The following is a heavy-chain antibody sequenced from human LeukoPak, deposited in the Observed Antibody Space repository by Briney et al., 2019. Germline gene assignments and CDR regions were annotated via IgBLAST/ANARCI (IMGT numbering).Heavy chain of an antibody. CDR3: ARLGADTRIVGATLIFDY. V-gene: IGHV4-39*01. J-gene: IGHJ4*02. Sequence: SETLSLTCTVTGGSISSSTYYWGWIRQPPGKGLEWIGSIYYSGSTYYNPSLKSRVTISVDTSKNQFSLKLSSVTAADTAVYYCARLGADTRIVGATLIFDYWGQGTLVTVSS. D-gene: IGHD1-26*01. CDR2: IYYSGST. CDR1: GGSISSSTYY.